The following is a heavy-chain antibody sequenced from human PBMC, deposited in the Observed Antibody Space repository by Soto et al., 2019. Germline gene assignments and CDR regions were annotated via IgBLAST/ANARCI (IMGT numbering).Heavy chain of an antibody. CDR3: ARDPSSSVWAVQKFDY. CDR2: ISSDGSNR. J-gene: IGHJ4*02. Sequence: QVQLVESGGGVVEPGRSLRLSCAGSGFIFRSYAVHWVRQGPGKGLEWVAVISSDGSNRQYADSVKGRFTLSRDNSENTVYLQMNSLRGDDTAVYFCARDPSSSVWAVQKFDYWGQGTLVTVSS. V-gene: IGHV3-30*04. CDR1: GFIFRSYA. D-gene: IGHD6-19*01.